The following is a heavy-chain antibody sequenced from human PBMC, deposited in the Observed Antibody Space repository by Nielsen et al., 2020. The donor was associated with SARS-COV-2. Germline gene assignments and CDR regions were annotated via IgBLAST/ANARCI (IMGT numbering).Heavy chain of an antibody. CDR2: ISAYNGNT. D-gene: IGHD6-13*01. CDR3: ARTGYSSYPDAFDI. CDR1: GYTFTSYS. Sequence: ASVKVSCKASGYTFTSYSISWVRQAPGQGLEWMGWISAYNGNTNYAQKLQGRVTMTTDTSTSTAYMELRSLRSDDTAVYYCARTGYSSYPDAFDIWGQGTMVTVSS. V-gene: IGHV1-18*01. J-gene: IGHJ3*02.